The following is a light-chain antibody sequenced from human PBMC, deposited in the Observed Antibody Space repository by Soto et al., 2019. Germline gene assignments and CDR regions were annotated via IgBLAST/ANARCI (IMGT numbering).Light chain of an antibody. CDR1: QSVSSN. J-gene: IGKJ2*01. CDR2: GAS. V-gene: IGKV3-15*01. CDR3: QQYNYWPF. Sequence: ELVMTQSPATLPASPGEGATLSCRASQSVSSNLAWYQQKPGQAPRLLIYGASTRATGIPARFSGSGSGTELTLTISSLQSADFAVYCCQQYNYWPFLGQGTNVEIK.